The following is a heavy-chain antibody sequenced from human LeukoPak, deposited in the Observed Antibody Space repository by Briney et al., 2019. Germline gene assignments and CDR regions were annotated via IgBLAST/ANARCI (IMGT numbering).Heavy chain of an antibody. V-gene: IGHV3-33*01. CDR1: GFTFSSYG. Sequence: GGSLRLSCAASGFTFSSYGMHWVRQAPGKGLEWVAVIWYDGSNKYYADSVKGRFTISRDNSKNTLYLQMNSLRAEDTAVYYCARDQTLYYYGMDVWGQGTTVTVSS. CDR2: IWYDGSNK. CDR3: ARDQTLYYYGMDV. J-gene: IGHJ6*02.